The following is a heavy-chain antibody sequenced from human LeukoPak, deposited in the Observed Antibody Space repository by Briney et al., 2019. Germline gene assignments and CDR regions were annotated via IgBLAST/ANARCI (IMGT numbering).Heavy chain of an antibody. Sequence: SGGSLRLSCAASGFIFSNYNMNWVRQAPGKGLEWVAYISGSSTIIYYADSVKGRFTVSRDNAKNSLYLQMNSLRAEDTAVYYCARVSIGDYVWGSHRYSDYWAQGTLVTVSS. D-gene: IGHD3-16*02. J-gene: IGHJ4*02. V-gene: IGHV3-48*01. CDR2: ISGSSTII. CDR1: GFIFSNYN. CDR3: ARVSIGDYVWGSHRYSDY.